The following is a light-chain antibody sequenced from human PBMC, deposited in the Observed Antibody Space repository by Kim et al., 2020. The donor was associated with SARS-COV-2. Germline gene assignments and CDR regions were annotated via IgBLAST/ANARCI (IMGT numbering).Light chain of an antibody. CDR2: EVN. J-gene: IGLJ2*01. Sequence: LTQPASVSGSPGQSITISCTGTSSDVGSYNLVSWYQQHPGKAPKLIIYEVNKRPSGVSNRFSGSKSANTASLTISGLQAEDEADYYCCSYAGSSVHVVFGGGTQLTVL. CDR1: SSDVGSYNL. CDR3: CSYAGSSVHVV. V-gene: IGLV2-23*02.